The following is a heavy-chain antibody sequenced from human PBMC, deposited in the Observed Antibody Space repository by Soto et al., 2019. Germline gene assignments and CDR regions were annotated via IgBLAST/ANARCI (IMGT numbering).Heavy chain of an antibody. CDR1: GGSISSYY. V-gene: IGHV4-59*01. CDR3: ARQQWLVLNAFDI. Sequence: QVQLQESGPRLVKPSETLSLTCTVSGGSISSYYWSWIRQPPGKGLEWIGYIYYSGSTNYNPSLKSRVTISVDTSKNQFSLKLSSVTAADTAVYYCARQQWLVLNAFDIWGQGTMVTVSS. D-gene: IGHD6-19*01. CDR2: IYYSGST. J-gene: IGHJ3*02.